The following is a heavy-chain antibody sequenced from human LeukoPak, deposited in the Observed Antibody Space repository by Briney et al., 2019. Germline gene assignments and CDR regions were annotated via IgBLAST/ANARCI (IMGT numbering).Heavy chain of an antibody. J-gene: IGHJ5*02. Sequence: SGESLKISCKGSGYRFTNYWIGWVRQMPGKGLEWMGIIYPGDSETRYSPSFQGQVTISADKSITTAYLQWSSLKTSDTAMYYCARQVRNWFDPWGQGTLVTVSS. V-gene: IGHV5-51*01. CDR2: IYPGDSET. CDR1: GYRFTNYW. CDR3: ARQVRNWFDP.